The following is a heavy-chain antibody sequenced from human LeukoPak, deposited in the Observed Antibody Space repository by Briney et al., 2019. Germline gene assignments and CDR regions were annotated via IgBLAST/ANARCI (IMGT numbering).Heavy chain of an antibody. CDR2: ISGRGDRT. Sequence: GGSLRLSCAASAFTFSSYGMHWVRQAPGKGLEWVSAISGRGDRTYYADSVKGRFTISRDNSKNTLYLQMNSLRAEDTAVYYCAKRKGGLRDPDYWGQGTLVTVSS. J-gene: IGHJ4*02. CDR1: AFTFSSYG. V-gene: IGHV3-23*01. D-gene: IGHD3-16*01. CDR3: AKRKGGLRDPDY.